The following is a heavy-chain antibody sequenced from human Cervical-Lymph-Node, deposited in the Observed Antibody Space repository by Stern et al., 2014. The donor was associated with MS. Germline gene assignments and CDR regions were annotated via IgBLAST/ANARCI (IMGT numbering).Heavy chain of an antibody. V-gene: IGHV1-46*01. CDR1: GYTFTSSY. CDR2: INPSGGST. Sequence: VQLVESGAEVKTPGASVKLSCKASGYTFTSSYMHRVRQAPGQGLEWMGIINPSGGSTSYAQNFQGRVTVTRDTSTSTVYMELSSLRSEDTAVYYCAREVAGHRLGMMDVWGQGTSVTVSS. D-gene: IGHD6-19*01. J-gene: IGHJ6*02. CDR3: AREVAGHRLGMMDV.